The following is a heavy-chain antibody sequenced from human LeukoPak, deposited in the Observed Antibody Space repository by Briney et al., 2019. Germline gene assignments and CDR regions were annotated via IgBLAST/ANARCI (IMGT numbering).Heavy chain of an antibody. V-gene: IGHV3-23*01. J-gene: IGHJ3*02. CDR1: GFTFSSYA. D-gene: IGHD6-19*01. Sequence: GGSLRLSCAASGFTFSSYAMSWVRQAPGKGLEWVSTISGNGGSTYYADSVKGRFTISRDNSKNTLYLQLNSLRAEDTAVYYCAKDSSGWYDVGAFDIWGQGTMVTVSS. CDR3: AKDSSGWYDVGAFDI. CDR2: ISGNGGST.